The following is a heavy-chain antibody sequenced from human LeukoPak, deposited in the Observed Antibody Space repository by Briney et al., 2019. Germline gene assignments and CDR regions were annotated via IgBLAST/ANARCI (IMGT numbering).Heavy chain of an antibody. V-gene: IGHV1-2*02. J-gene: IGHJ4*02. CDR1: GYTFTGYY. CDR3: ARGRFYTSGSYYSRLDY. D-gene: IGHD3-10*01. Sequence: VASVKVSCKASGYTFTGYYIHWVRQAPGQGLEWMGWINPDSGGTNYAQKFQGRVTMTWDTSISTAYMELSRLRSDDTAIYYCARGRFYTSGSYYSRLDYWGQGTLVTVSS. CDR2: INPDSGGT.